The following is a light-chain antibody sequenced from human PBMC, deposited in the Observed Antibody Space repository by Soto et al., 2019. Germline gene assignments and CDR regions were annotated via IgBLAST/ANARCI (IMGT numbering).Light chain of an antibody. CDR1: SSNIGSNT. CDR3: AAWDDSLIYV. CDR2: SNN. V-gene: IGLV1-44*01. Sequence: QSVLTQPPSASGTPGQRVTISCSGSSSNIGSNTVNWYQHLPGTAPKLLIYSNNQRPSGVPDRFSGSQSGTSASLAISGLQSEDEADYYCAAWDDSLIYVFGTGTKVTV. J-gene: IGLJ1*01.